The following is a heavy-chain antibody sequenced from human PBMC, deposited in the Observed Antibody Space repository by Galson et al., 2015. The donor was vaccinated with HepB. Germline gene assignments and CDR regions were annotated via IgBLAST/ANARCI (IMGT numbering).Heavy chain of an antibody. Sequence: SLRLSCATSGFTFSSYSMNWVRQAPGKGLEWVANIKKDGSEKYYLDSVKGRFTISRDNTKNLLYLQMNSLRGEDTAVYYCARDDCSSIRCYNSPKNYYYFYGLDVWGQGTTVTVSS. CDR2: IKKDGSEK. D-gene: IGHD2-2*02. CDR1: GFTFSSYS. V-gene: IGHV3-7*01. J-gene: IGHJ6*02. CDR3: ARDDCSSIRCYNSPKNYYYFYGLDV.